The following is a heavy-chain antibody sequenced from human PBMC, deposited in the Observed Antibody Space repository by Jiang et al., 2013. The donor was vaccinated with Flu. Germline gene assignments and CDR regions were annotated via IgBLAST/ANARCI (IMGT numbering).Heavy chain of an antibody. CDR2: IYTSGST. D-gene: IGHD2-21*02. CDR1: GGSISIGWY. V-gene: IGHV4-4*07. Sequence: GLVKPSETLSLTCTVSGGSISIGWYWNWIRQPAGKGLEWIGRIYTSGSTNYNPSLKSRVTMSVDTSKNQFSLKLSSVTAADTAMYYCARGGGTAFDYWGQGTLVTVSS. J-gene: IGHJ4*02. CDR3: ARGGGTAFDY.